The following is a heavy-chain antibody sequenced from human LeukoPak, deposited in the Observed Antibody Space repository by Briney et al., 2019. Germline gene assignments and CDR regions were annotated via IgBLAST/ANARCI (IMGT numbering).Heavy chain of an antibody. V-gene: IGHV3-66*01. CDR2: IYSGGST. D-gene: IGHD3-9*01. Sequence: GGSLRLSCAASGFTVSSNYMSWVRQAPGKGLEWVSVIYSGGSTYYADSVKGRFTISRDNSKNTLYLQMNSLRAEDTAVYYCAREPRQHFDWSPTYYYGMDVWGQGTTVTVSS. J-gene: IGHJ6*02. CDR3: AREPRQHFDWSPTYYYGMDV. CDR1: GFTVSSNY.